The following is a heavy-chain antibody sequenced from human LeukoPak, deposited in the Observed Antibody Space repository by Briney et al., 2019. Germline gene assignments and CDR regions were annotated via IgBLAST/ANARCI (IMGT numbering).Heavy chain of an antibody. CDR1: GGSFSGYY. V-gene: IGHV4-34*01. Sequence: SETLSLTCAVYGGSFSGYYWSWIRQPPGKGLEWIGEINHSGSTNYNPSLKSRVTISVDTSKNQFSLKLSSVTAADTAVYYCARVFPGATHFDYWGQGTLVTVSS. D-gene: IGHD1-26*01. J-gene: IGHJ4*02. CDR2: INHSGST. CDR3: ARVFPGATHFDY.